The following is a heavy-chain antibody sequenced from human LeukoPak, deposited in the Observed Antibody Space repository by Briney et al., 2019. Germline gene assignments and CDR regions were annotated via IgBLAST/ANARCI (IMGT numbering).Heavy chain of an antibody. Sequence: PGGSLRLSCAAPGFTFDDYAMHWVRQAPGKGLEWVSGISWNSGSIGYADSVKGRFTISRDNAKNSLYLQMNSLRAEDMALYYCAKDSSSWYGGAFDIWGQGTMVTVSS. CDR1: GFTFDDYA. J-gene: IGHJ3*02. V-gene: IGHV3-9*03. CDR2: ISWNSGSI. CDR3: AKDSSSWYGGAFDI. D-gene: IGHD6-13*01.